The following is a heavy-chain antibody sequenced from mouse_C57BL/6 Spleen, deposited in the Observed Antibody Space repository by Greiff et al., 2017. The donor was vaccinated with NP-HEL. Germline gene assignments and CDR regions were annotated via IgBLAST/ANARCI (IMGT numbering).Heavy chain of an antibody. J-gene: IGHJ2*01. CDR1: GFNIKDYY. V-gene: IGHV14-2*01. CDR2: IDPEDGET. Sequence: VHVKQSGAELVKPGASVKLSCTASGFNIKDYYMHWVKQRTEQGLEWIGRIDPEDGETKYAPKFQGKATITADTSSNTAYLQLSSLTSEDTAVYYCARIYEYDAYYFDYWGQGTTLTVSS. D-gene: IGHD2-4*01. CDR3: ARIYEYDAYYFDY.